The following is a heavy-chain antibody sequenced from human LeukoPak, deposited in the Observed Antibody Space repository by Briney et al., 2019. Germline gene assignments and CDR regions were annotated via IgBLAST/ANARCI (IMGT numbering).Heavy chain of an antibody. CDR3: VNDYCGSDCHF. CDR1: GFTFSSYT. CDR2: ITSNGGST. D-gene: IGHD2-21*02. J-gene: IGHJ4*02. Sequence: GGSLRLSCSASGFTFSSYTVHWVRQAPGLGLEYVSGITSNGGSTYYADSVKGRFTISRDNSKNTLYLQMSSLRAEDTAVYYCVNDYCGSDCHFWGQGTLVTVSS. V-gene: IGHV3-64D*06.